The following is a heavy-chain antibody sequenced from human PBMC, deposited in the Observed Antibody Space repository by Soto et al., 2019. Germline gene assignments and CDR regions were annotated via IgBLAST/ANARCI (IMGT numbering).Heavy chain of an antibody. CDR3: ASGRRENWFDP. CDR2: IYYSGST. V-gene: IGHV4-39*07. J-gene: IGHJ5*02. Sequence: SGTLSLTCTVSGGSISSSSYYWGWIRQPPGKGLEWIGSIYYSGSTNYNPSLKSRVTISVDTSKNQFSLKLSSVTAADTAVYYCASGRRENWFDPWGQGTLVTVS. CDR1: GGSISSSSYY. D-gene: IGHD3-10*01.